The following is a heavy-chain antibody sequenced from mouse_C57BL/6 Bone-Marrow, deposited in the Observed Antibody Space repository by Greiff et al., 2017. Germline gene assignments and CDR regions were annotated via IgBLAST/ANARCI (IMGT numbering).Heavy chain of an antibody. CDR1: GYTFTSYW. J-gene: IGHJ4*01. CDR2: IDPSDSYT. Sequence: QVQLKESGAELVKPGASVKLSCKASGYTFTSYWMQWVKQRPGQGLEWIGEIDPSDSYTNYNQKFKGKATLTVDTSSSTAYMQLSSLTSEDSAVYCCARWELRGYAMDYWGQGTSVTVSS. CDR3: ARWELRGYAMDY. V-gene: IGHV1-50*01. D-gene: IGHD2-4*01.